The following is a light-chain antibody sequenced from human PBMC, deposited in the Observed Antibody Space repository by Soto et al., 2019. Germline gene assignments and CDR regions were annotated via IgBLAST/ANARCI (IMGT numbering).Light chain of an antibody. V-gene: IGKV3-20*01. CDR2: GAS. CDR1: QTVGSSF. J-gene: IGKJ4*01. CDR3: QQYNSWPLT. Sequence: ENVLTQSPATLSLSPGERATLSCRASQTVGSSFLAWYQQKRGQAPRLLIYGASNRATGIPDRFSGSGSGADFTLTINRLEPEDFAVYYCQQYNSWPLTFGGGTKVEIK.